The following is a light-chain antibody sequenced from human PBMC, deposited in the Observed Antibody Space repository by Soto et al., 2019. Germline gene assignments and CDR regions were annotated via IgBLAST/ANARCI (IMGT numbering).Light chain of an antibody. CDR3: QQFNGFPLT. CDR2: DAS. Sequence: IQLTQSPSSLSASVGDRVTITCRAGQDIGSALAWYQQRPGKAPKLLLYDASNLEAGVPSRFSGSGSGKDFTLTITSLRPEDFAPYYCQQFNGFPLTFGGGTKVQIK. J-gene: IGKJ4*01. CDR1: QDIGSA. V-gene: IGKV1-13*02.